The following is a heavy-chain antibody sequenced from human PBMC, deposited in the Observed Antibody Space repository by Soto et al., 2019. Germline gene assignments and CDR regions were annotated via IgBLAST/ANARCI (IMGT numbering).Heavy chain of an antibody. CDR3: AVAMVREILIFESSGMHV. CDR1: GGSFNNYA. V-gene: IGHV1-69*01. D-gene: IGHD3-10*01. J-gene: IGHJ6*02. CDR2: IIPNFDTP. Sequence: QVHLVQSGAEVKKPGSSVKVSCKTSGGSFNNYAVSWVRQAPGQGLEWMGGIIPNFDTPNYAQKFQDRVTIIADESTSTVYIELMSLRSNDTAVYYCAVAMVREILIFESSGMHVWGQGTTVIVSS.